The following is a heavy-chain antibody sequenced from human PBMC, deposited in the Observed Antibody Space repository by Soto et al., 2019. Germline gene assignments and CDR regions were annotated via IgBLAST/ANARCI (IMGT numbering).Heavy chain of an antibody. J-gene: IGHJ4*02. CDR2: ISSTGSGT. D-gene: IGHD1-1*01. CDR3: VRDLHEPLPADVLQVAN. V-gene: IGHV3-48*03. CDR1: GFTFSSYE. Sequence: PGGSLRLSCAASGFTFSSYEMHWVRRAPGKGLEWISYISSTGSGTHYADSVKGRFTISRDNARNSLSLQMNSLRAEDTAIYYCVRDLHEPLPADVLQVANWGQGTQVTVSS.